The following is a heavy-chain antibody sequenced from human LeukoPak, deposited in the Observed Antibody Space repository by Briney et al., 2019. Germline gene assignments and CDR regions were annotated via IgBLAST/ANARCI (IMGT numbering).Heavy chain of an antibody. CDR1: GFTFSGYA. V-gene: IGHV3-23*01. Sequence: GGSLRLSCAASGFTFSGYAMSWVRQAPGKGLEWVSAISGSGGSTYYADSVKGRFTISRDNSKNTLYLQMNSLRAEDTAVYYCAKDLWLADDYGDYWGQGTLVTVSS. CDR2: ISGSGGST. D-gene: IGHD3-22*01. CDR3: AKDLWLADDYGDY. J-gene: IGHJ4*02.